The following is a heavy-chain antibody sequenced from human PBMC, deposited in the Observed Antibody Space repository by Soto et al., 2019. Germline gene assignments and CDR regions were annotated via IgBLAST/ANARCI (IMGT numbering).Heavy chain of an antibody. J-gene: IGHJ3*02. Sequence: QLQLQESGPGLVKPSETLSLTCTVSGGSISSSSYYWGWIRQPPGKGLEWIGSIYYSGSTYYNPSLKSRVTISVDTSKIQFSLKLSSVTAADTAVYYCARRLLWFGELSRAFDIWGQGTMVTVSS. D-gene: IGHD3-10*01. CDR3: ARRLLWFGELSRAFDI. CDR1: GGSISSSSYY. V-gene: IGHV4-39*01. CDR2: IYYSGST.